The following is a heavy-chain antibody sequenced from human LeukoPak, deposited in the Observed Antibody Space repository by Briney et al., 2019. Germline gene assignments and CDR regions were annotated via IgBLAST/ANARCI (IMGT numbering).Heavy chain of an antibody. CDR3: ARGEFDRGVYFDY. D-gene: IGHD3-16*01. V-gene: IGHV4-4*02. J-gene: IGHJ4*02. Sequence: SRVIISVDKSKNQFSLKLSSVTAADTAVYYCARGEFDRGVYFDYWGQGTLVTVSS.